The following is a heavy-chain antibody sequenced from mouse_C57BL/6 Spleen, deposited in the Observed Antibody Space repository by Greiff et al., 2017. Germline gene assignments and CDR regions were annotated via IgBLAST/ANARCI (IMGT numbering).Heavy chain of an antibody. CDR1: GYTFTSYD. D-gene: IGHD5-2*01. V-gene: IGHV1-85*01. J-gene: IGHJ2*01. Sequence: VQLVESGPELVKPGASVKLSCKASGYTFTSYDLNWVKQRPGQGLEWIGWLYPRDGSTKYNEKFKGKATWTVDPSSSTSYMELHSLTSEDSAVYFCARYEYPYYFDYWGQGTTLTVSS. CDR2: LYPRDGST. CDR3: ARYEYPYYFDY.